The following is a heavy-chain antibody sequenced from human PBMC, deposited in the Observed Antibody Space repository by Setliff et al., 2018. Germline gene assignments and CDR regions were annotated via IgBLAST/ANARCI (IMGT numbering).Heavy chain of an antibody. CDR1: GYTFTNYY. CDR2: INPNSGGT. D-gene: IGHD2-21*01. Sequence: ASVKVSCKASGYTFTNYYIHWVRQAPGQGLEWMGRINPNSGGTNYAQKFQGRVTMTRDTSTNTAYMELSRLRSDDTAMYYCAKDGGELCWGQGTLVTVSS. CDR3: AKDGGELC. V-gene: IGHV1-2*06. J-gene: IGHJ4*02.